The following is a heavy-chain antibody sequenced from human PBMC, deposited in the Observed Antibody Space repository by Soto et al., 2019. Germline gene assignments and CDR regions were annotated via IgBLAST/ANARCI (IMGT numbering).Heavy chain of an antibody. Sequence: SETLSLTCTVSGGSISSYYWSWIRQPPGKGLEWIGYIYYSGSTNYNPSLKSRATISVDTSKNQFSLKLSSVTAADTAVYYCARGDSAAGWSFFDYWGQGALVTVSS. V-gene: IGHV4-59*01. D-gene: IGHD6-13*01. CDR2: IYYSGST. J-gene: IGHJ4*02. CDR3: ARGDSAAGWSFFDY. CDR1: GGSISSYY.